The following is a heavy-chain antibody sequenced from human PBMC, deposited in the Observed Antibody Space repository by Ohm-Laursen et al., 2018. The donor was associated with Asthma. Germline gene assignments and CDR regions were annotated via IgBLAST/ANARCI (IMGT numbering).Heavy chain of an antibody. CDR2: ISYDGSNK. D-gene: IGHD5-24*01. CDR1: GFTFSSYA. CDR3: AREWRNGMDV. J-gene: IGHJ6*02. Sequence: RSLRLSCTASGFTFSSYAMHWVRQAPGKGLEWVAVISYDGSNKYYADSVKGRFTISRDNSKNTLYLQMNSLRAEDTAVYYCAREWRNGMDVWGQGTTVTVSS. V-gene: IGHV3-30-3*01.